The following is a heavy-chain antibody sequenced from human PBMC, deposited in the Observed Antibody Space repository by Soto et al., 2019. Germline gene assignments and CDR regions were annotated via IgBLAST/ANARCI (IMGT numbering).Heavy chain of an antibody. CDR1: GYTFTDLS. CDR3: ATGIVATINDY. J-gene: IGHJ4*02. Sequence: QVQLVQSGTEVKKPGASVKVSCKVSGYTFTDLSIHWVRQAPGKGLEWMGGFDPEHGETIYAPKFQGRVTMTEDTSADTAYMELSSLRSEDTAVYYCATGIVATINDYWGQGTLVTVSS. V-gene: IGHV1-24*01. D-gene: IGHD5-12*01. CDR2: FDPEHGET.